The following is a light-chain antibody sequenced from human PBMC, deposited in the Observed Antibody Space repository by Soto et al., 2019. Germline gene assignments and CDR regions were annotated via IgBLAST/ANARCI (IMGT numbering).Light chain of an antibody. Sequence: QSVLTQPPSASGTPGQRVTVSCSGTYSNIGINDVHWYRQLSGTAPQILIYDTSQRATGVPDRFPGSRSGTSASLVISGLQTEDEADYHCAAWDDSLNGPAFGGGTKVTVL. V-gene: IGLV1-44*01. CDR2: DTS. J-gene: IGLJ2*01. CDR1: YSNIGIND. CDR3: AAWDDSLNGPA.